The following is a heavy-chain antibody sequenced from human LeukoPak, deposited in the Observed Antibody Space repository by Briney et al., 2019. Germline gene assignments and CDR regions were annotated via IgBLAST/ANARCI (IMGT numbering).Heavy chain of an antibody. D-gene: IGHD2-15*01. CDR2: ISSSSSYI. J-gene: IGHJ6*02. V-gene: IGHV3-21*01. CDR1: GFTFSSYA. Sequence: PGRSLRLSCAASGFTFSSYAMHWVRQAPGKGLEWVSSISSSSSYIYYADSAKGRFTISRDNAKNSLYLQMNSLRAEDTAVYYCARGGRNLYYYGMDVWGQGTTVTVSS. CDR3: ARGGRNLYYYGMDV.